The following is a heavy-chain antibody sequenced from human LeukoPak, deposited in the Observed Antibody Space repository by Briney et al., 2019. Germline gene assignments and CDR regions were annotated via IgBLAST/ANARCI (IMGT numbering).Heavy chain of an antibody. D-gene: IGHD3-22*01. CDR2: IYYSGST. Sequence: PSETLSLTCTVSGGSISSGDYYWSWIRQPPGKGLEWIGYIYYSGSTYYNPSLKGRVTISVDTSKNQFSLKLSSVTAADTAVYYCARDNYYDSSGYYRPTFKYYYYGMDVWGQGTTVTVSS. CDR3: ARDNYYDSSGYYRPTFKYYYYGMDV. J-gene: IGHJ6*02. V-gene: IGHV4-30-4*01. CDR1: GGSISSGDYY.